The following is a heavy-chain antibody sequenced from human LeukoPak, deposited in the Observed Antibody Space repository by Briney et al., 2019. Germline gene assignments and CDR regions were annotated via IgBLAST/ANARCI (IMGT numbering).Heavy chain of an antibody. CDR2: ISAYNGNT. V-gene: IGHV1-18*01. Sequence: ASVKVSCKASGYTFTSYGISWVRQAPGQGLEWMGWISAYNGNTNYAQKLQGRVTITADESTSTAYMELSSLRSEDTAVYYCARPFHPYGDTHFDYWGQGTLVTVSS. CDR3: ARPFHPYGDTHFDY. CDR1: GYTFTSYG. D-gene: IGHD4-17*01. J-gene: IGHJ4*02.